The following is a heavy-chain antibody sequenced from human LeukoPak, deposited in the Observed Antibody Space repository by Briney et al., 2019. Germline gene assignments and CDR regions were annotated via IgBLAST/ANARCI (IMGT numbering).Heavy chain of an antibody. CDR2: ISSSGNNI. CDR1: GFTFSSYE. CDR3: ARDEEGDYDFDY. Sequence: GGSLRLSCAASGFTFSSYEMNWVRQAPGKGLEWVSHISSSGNNIHYADSVKGRFTVSRDNAKNSVYLQMNSLRAEDTAVYYCARDEEGDYDFDYWGQGTLVTVSS. D-gene: IGHD4-17*01. V-gene: IGHV3-48*03. J-gene: IGHJ4*02.